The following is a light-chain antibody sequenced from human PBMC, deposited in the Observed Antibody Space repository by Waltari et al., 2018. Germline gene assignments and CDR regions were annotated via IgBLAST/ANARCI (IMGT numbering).Light chain of an antibody. CDR1: RSDVGGYHY. CDR2: EVS. J-gene: IGLJ2*01. CDR3: SSFAGSNTVK. V-gene: IGLV2-8*01. Sequence: QSALTQPPSAAGSPGQSVTISCPGTRSDVGGYHYVSWYQQYPGKAPKLIVYEVSKRPSGVPDRFSGSKSGNTASLTVSGLQAEDEADYYCSSFAGSNTVKFGGGTKLTVL.